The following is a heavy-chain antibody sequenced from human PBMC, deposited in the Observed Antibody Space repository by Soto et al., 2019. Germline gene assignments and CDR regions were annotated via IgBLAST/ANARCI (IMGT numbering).Heavy chain of an antibody. CDR2: IDWDDDK. D-gene: IGHD6-19*01. J-gene: IGHJ6*02. CDR3: ATSEGIAVAGTRYYYYGMDV. V-gene: IGHV2-70*01. CDR1: GFSLSTSGMC. Sequence: GSGPTLVNPPQTLTLTCTFSGFSLSTSGMCVSWIRQPPGKALEWLALIDWDDDKYYSTSLKTRLTISKDTSKNQVVLTMTNMDPVDTATYYCATSEGIAVAGTRYYYYGMDVWGQGTTVTVSS.